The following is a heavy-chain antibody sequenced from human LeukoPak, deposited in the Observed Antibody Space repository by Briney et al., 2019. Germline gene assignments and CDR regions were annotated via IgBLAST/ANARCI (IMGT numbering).Heavy chain of an antibody. J-gene: IGHJ5*02. V-gene: IGHV3-21*01. CDR3: TRVAQSGPTGWFDP. CDR1: GFTFSSYS. CDR2: ISSSGGNT. D-gene: IGHD1-1*01. Sequence: GGSLRLSCAASGFTFSSYSMSWVRQAPWKGLEWVSSISSSGGNTYYADSVKGRFTISRDNPGNVVYLQMDSLRAEDTAVYYCTRVAQSGPTGWFDPWGQGTLVTVSS.